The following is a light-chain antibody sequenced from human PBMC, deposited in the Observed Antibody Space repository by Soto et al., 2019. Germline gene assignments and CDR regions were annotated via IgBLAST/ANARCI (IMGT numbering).Light chain of an antibody. Sequence: EIVMTQSPATLSVSPGERASLSCRASQNIYTNLAWYQQKPGQAPRLLIYGASTRATGVSARFSVSGSGTEFTLTISSLQSEDFALYFCQQYHNWPYTFGQGTKLEIK. CDR1: QNIYTN. CDR3: QQYHNWPYT. CDR2: GAS. V-gene: IGKV3-15*01. J-gene: IGKJ2*01.